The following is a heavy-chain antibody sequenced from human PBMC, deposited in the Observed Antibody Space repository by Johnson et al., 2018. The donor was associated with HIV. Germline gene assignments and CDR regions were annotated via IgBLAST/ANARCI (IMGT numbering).Heavy chain of an antibody. Sequence: MQLVESGGGVVQPGRSLRLSCAASGFTFSSYGMHWVRQAPGKGLEWVAGMWYDGTKKNYADSVKGRFTISRDNSKNTLYLQMGSLRAEDMAVYYCARVRETKGPYDAFDIWGQGTMVTVSS. D-gene: IGHD1-1*01. CDR1: GFTFSSYG. CDR2: MWYDGTKK. V-gene: IGHV3-33*01. CDR3: ARVRETKGPYDAFDI. J-gene: IGHJ3*02.